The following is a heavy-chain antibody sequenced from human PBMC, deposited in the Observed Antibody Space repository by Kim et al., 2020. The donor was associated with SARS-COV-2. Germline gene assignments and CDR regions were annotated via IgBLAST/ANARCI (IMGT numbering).Heavy chain of an antibody. Sequence: CHPSLKSRVTISVDTSKNQFSLKLSSVTAADTAVYYCARVVVSGVGAFDIWGQGTMVTVSS. CDR3: ARVVVSGVGAFDI. J-gene: IGHJ3*02. V-gene: IGHV4-59*01. D-gene: IGHD6-19*01.